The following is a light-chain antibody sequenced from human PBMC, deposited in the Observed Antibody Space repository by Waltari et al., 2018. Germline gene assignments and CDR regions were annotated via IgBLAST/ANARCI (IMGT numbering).Light chain of an antibody. CDR2: YVS. Sequence: QSVVTQPASVSGSPGQSISISCTGTSNDIGANDYVSWYQQHPGRAPQLLIYYVSVRPSGVSIRFSGSKSGNTASLTISVLQAEDEALYYCSSYTLTNPVVFGGGTKLTVL. J-gene: IGLJ2*01. CDR3: SSYTLTNPVV. CDR1: SNDIGANDY. V-gene: IGLV2-14*03.